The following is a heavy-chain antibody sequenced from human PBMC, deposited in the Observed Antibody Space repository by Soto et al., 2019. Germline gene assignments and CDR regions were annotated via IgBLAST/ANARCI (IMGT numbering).Heavy chain of an antibody. CDR3: ARVSSTTTVIGPLDY. V-gene: IGHV1-46*01. Sequence: ASVKVSCNASGYTFTSYYMHWVRQAPGQGLEWMGIINPSGGSTSYAQKFQGRVTMTRDTSTSTVYMELSSLRSEDTAVYYCARVSSTTTVIGPLDYWGQGTLVTVSS. J-gene: IGHJ4*02. CDR2: INPSGGST. D-gene: IGHD4-17*01. CDR1: GYTFTSYY.